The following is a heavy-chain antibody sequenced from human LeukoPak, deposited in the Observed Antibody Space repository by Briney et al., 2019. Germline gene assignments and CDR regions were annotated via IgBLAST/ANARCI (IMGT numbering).Heavy chain of an antibody. Sequence: GGSLRLSCAASGFTFSSYAMHWVRQAPGKGLEYVSAISSNGGSTYYANSVKGRFTISRDNSKNTLYLQMGSLRAEDTAVYYCADWGSRAFDIWGQGTMVTVSS. V-gene: IGHV3-64*01. CDR2: ISSNGGST. J-gene: IGHJ3*02. D-gene: IGHD7-27*01. CDR3: ADWGSRAFDI. CDR1: GFTFSSYA.